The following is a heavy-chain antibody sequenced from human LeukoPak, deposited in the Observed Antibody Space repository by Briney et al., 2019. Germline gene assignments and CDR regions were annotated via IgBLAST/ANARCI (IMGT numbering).Heavy chain of an antibody. D-gene: IGHD1-1*01. V-gene: IGHV3-48*01. CDR2: ISGSRNSI. CDR3: TTDKRPLAYFGNYFDY. Sequence: SGGSLRLSCAASGFTFNNYNMNWVRQAPGKGLEWVSYISGSRNSIYYADSVKGRFTISRDNAKNSLYLQMNSLRAEDTAVYYCTTDKRPLAYFGNYFDYWGQGTLVTVSS. CDR1: GFTFNNYN. J-gene: IGHJ4*02.